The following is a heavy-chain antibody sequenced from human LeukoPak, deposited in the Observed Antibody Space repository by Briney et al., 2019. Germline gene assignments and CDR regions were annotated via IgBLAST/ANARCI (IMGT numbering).Heavy chain of an antibody. V-gene: IGHV4-34*01. CDR1: GGSFSGYY. Sequence: SETLSLTCAVYGGSFSGYYWSWIRQPPGKGLEWIGKINHSGSTNYNPSLKSRVTISVDTSKNQFSLKLSSVTAADTAVYYCARGGGGYCSSTSCRKFNWFDPWGQGTLVTVSS. CDR2: INHSGST. D-gene: IGHD2-2*01. CDR3: ARGGGGYCSSTSCRKFNWFDP. J-gene: IGHJ5*02.